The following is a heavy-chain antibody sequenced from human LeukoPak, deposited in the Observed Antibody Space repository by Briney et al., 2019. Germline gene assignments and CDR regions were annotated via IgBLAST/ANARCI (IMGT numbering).Heavy chain of an antibody. CDR3: ARGAWDYDSSGLFDP. V-gene: IGHV3-7*01. J-gene: IGHJ5*02. CDR2: IKQDGSEK. Sequence: GGSLRLSCAASGFTFSSYWMSWVRQAPGKGLEWVANIKQDGSEKYYVDSVKGRFTISRDNSKNTLYLQMNSLRAEDTAVYYCARGAWDYDSSGLFDPWGQGTLVTVSS. D-gene: IGHD3-22*01. CDR1: GFTFSSYW.